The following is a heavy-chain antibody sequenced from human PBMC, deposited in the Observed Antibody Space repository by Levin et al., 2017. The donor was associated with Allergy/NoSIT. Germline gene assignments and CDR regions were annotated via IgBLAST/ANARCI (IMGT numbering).Heavy chain of an antibody. CDR3: AREGVSGDFWSGIDV. Sequence: SQTLSLTCTVSGGSISSGDYYWSWIRQPPGKGLEWIGYIYYSGSTYYNPSLKSRVTISVDTSKNQFSLKLSSVTAADTAVYYCAREGVSGDFWSGIDVWGQGTTVTVSS. D-gene: IGHD3-3*01. CDR1: GGSISSGDYY. J-gene: IGHJ6*02. CDR2: IYYSGST. V-gene: IGHV4-30-4*01.